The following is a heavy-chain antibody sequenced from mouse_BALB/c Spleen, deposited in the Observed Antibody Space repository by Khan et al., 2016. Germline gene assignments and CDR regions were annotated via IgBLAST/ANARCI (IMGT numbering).Heavy chain of an antibody. CDR3: ASGNYVDN. V-gene: IGHV1S137*01. CDR2: ISIYYDNT. D-gene: IGHD1-1*02. CDR1: GYTFTDYA. Sequence: LKQSGPELVRPGESVKISCKGSGYTFTDYAMHWVKQSHAKRLEWIGVISIYYDNTHYNQKFKGKATMTVDKSFSTAYMERARLTSEDSAIYYCASGNYVDNWGKGTTLTVSS. J-gene: IGHJ2*01.